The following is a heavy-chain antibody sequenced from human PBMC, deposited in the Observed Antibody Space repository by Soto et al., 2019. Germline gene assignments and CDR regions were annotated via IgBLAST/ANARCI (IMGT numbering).Heavy chain of an antibody. CDR3: ARDQGDLAAAGIDY. J-gene: IGHJ4*02. Sequence: QVQLVESGGGVVQPGRSLRLSCAASGFTFSSYGMHWVRQAPGKGLEWVAVIWYDGSNKYYADSVKGRFTISRDNSKNTLYLQMNSLRAEDTAVYYCARDQGDLAAAGIDYWGQGTLVTVSS. CDR2: IWYDGSNK. V-gene: IGHV3-33*01. D-gene: IGHD6-13*01. CDR1: GFTFSSYG.